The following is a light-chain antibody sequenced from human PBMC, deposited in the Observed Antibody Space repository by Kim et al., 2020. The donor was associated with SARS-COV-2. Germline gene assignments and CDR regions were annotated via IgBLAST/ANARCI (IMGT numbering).Light chain of an antibody. V-gene: IGLV3-25*03. CDR1: ALPKQY. CDR3: QSADSSGTYGV. J-gene: IGLJ3*02. Sequence: PGQKARITCSGDALPKQYAYWYQQKPGQAPVLVIYKDSERPSGIPERFSGSSSGTTVTLTISGVQAEDEADYYCQSADSSGTYGVFGGGTQLTVL. CDR2: KDS.